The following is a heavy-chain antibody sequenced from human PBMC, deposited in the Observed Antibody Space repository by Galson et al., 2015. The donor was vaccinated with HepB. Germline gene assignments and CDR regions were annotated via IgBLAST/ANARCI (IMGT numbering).Heavy chain of an antibody. D-gene: IGHD2-15*01. J-gene: IGHJ6*02. CDR2: ISYDGSNK. Sequence: SLRLSCAASGFTFSSYAMHWVRQAPGKGLEWVAVISYDGSNKYYADSVKGRFTISRDNSKNTPYLQMNSLRAEDTAVYYCARSEYCSGGSCYFSYYYGMDVWGQGTTVTVSS. CDR3: ARSEYCSGGSCYFSYYYGMDV. V-gene: IGHV3-30*04. CDR1: GFTFSSYA.